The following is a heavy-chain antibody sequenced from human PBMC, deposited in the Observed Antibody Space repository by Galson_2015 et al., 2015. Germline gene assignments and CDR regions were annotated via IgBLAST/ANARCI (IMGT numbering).Heavy chain of an antibody. D-gene: IGHD2-2*01. J-gene: IGHJ6*02. Sequence: LRLSCAASGFTFSSYSMNWVRQAPGKGLEWVSSISSSSSYIYYADSVKGRFTISRDNAKNSLYLQMNSLRAEDTAVYYCARVGSTSLAYYYYYGMDVWGQGTTVTVSS. CDR1: GFTFSSYS. CDR3: ARVGSTSLAYYYYYGMDV. V-gene: IGHV3-21*01. CDR2: ISSSSSYI.